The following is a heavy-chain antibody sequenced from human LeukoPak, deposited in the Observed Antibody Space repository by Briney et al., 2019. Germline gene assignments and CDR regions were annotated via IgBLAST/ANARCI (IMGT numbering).Heavy chain of an antibody. D-gene: IGHD3-16*01. Sequence: RSLRLSCAASGFTFSNYPMHWVRQAPGKGLEWVTIISHDGNNKYYADSVKGRFTISRDNSKNTLYLQMNSLRVEDTAVYYCAKDKIWGEDYFDYWGQGTLVTVSS. CDR1: GFTFSNYP. J-gene: IGHJ4*02. CDR3: AKDKIWGEDYFDY. CDR2: ISHDGNNK. V-gene: IGHV3-30-3*01.